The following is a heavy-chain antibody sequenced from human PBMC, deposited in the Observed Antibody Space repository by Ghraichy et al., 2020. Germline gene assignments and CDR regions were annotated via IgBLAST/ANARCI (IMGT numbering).Heavy chain of an antibody. Sequence: SETLSLTCTISGGSISSYYWSWIRQPPGKGLEWVGYIYYSGSTNYNPSLKSRVTISVDTSKNQFSLKLSSVTAADTAVYYCARGPPHIYRHFDCWGQGTLVTVSS. V-gene: IGHV4-59*01. D-gene: IGHD2-21*01. CDR1: GGSISSYY. CDR3: ARGPPHIYRHFDC. CDR2: IYYSGST. J-gene: IGHJ4*02.